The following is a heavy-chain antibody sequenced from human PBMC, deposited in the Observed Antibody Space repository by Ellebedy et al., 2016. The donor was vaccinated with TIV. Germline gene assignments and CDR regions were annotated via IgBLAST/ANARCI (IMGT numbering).Heavy chain of an antibody. CDR1: GFTFSSYV. D-gene: IGHD3-10*01. V-gene: IGHV3-33*01. Sequence: GGSLRLXXAASGFTFSSYVMHWVRQAPGKGLEWVAVLWSDGSNKAYADSVKGRFTISRDTSKNTLYLQMNSLRAEDTAVYYCARHDYGSGSYYSPEFDYWGQGTLATVSS. CDR3: ARHDYGSGSYYSPEFDY. J-gene: IGHJ4*02. CDR2: LWSDGSNK.